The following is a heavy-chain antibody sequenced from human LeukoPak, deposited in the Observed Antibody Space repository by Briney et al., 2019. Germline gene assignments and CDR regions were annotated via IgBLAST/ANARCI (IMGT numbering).Heavy chain of an antibody. CDR2: VYYSGTT. CDR1: GDSTSLSFYY. CDR3: ARGTLYRGWSYYLDF. D-gene: IGHD6-19*01. V-gene: IGHV4-39*07. J-gene: IGHJ4*02. Sequence: SETLSLTCSVYGDSTSLSFYYWGWIRQPPGKALEWIGSVYYSGTTSYNPSLKSRVTISVDMSKNHFSLRLRSVTAADTAMYYCARGTLYRGWSYYLDFWGQGSQVTVSS.